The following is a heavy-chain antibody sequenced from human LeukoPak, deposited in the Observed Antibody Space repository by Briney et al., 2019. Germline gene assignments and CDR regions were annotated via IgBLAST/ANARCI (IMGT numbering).Heavy chain of an antibody. D-gene: IGHD3-10*01. Sequence: GGSLRLSCAASGFTFSDYYMSWIRQAPGKGLEWVSYISSSSSYTNYADSVKGRFTISRDNAKNSLYLQMNSLRAEDTAVYYCVREAAYGSGSNNFDYWGQGTLVTVSS. CDR2: ISSSSSYT. V-gene: IGHV3-11*06. CDR1: GFTFSDYY. CDR3: VREAAYGSGSNNFDY. J-gene: IGHJ4*02.